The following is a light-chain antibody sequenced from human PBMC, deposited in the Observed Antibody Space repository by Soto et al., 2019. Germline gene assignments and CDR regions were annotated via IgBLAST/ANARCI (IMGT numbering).Light chain of an antibody. Sequence: DIQMTQSPSTLPASVGDRVTITCRASQSISSWLAWYQHKPGKAPNLLIYKASNLETGVPSRFSGSGSGTEFTLTISSLQPDDFVTYYCQQYYSYPRTFGQGTKVEIK. V-gene: IGKV1-5*03. CDR3: QQYYSYPRT. CDR1: QSISSW. CDR2: KAS. J-gene: IGKJ1*01.